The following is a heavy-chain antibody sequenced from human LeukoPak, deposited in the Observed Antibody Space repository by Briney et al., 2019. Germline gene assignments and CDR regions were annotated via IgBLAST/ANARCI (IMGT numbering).Heavy chain of an antibody. CDR2: INPNSGGT. Sequence: ASVKVSCKASGYTFTGYYMHWLRQAPGQGLEWMGWINPNSGGTNYAQKFQGRVTMTRDTSISTAYMELSRLRSDDTAVYYCACLGYCSSTSCYIEDVVWGQGTLVTVSS. J-gene: IGHJ4*02. D-gene: IGHD2-2*02. V-gene: IGHV1-2*02. CDR1: GYTFTGYY. CDR3: ACLGYCSSTSCYIEDVV.